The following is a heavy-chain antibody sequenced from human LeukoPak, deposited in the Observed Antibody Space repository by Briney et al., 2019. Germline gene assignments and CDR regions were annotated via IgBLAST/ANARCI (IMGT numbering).Heavy chain of an antibody. D-gene: IGHD3-22*01. J-gene: IGHJ3*02. Sequence: PGGSLRLSCAASGFTVSSNYMSWVRQAPGKGLEWVSVIYSSGSTYYADSVKGRFTISRDNSKNTLYLQMNSLRAEDTAVYYCARENYYDSSGYYYEGAFDIWGQGTMVTVSS. CDR1: GFTVSSNY. V-gene: IGHV3-53*01. CDR2: IYSSGST. CDR3: ARENYYDSSGYYYEGAFDI.